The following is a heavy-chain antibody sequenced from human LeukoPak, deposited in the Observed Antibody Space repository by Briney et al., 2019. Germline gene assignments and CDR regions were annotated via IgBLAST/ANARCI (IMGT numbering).Heavy chain of an antibody. CDR2: IWYDGSNK. CDR3: AREGFDRGDAFDI. J-gene: IGHJ3*02. V-gene: IGHV3-33*01. CDR1: GFTFSSYG. D-gene: IGHD3-10*01. Sequence: GGSLRLSCAASGFTFSSYGMHWVRQAPGKGLEWVAVIWYDGSNKYYADSVKGRFTISRDNPKNTLYLQMNSLRAEDTAVHYCAREGFDRGDAFDIWGQGTMVTVSS.